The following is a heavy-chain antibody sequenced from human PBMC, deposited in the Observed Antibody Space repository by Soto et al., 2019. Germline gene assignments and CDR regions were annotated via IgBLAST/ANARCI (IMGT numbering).Heavy chain of an antibody. CDR2: INHSGST. J-gene: IGHJ4*02. CDR1: GGSFSGYY. D-gene: IGHD6-13*01. Sequence: SETLSLTCAVYGGSFSGYYWSWIRQPPGKGLEWIGEINHSGSTNYNPSLKSRVTISVDTSKNQFSLKLSSVTAADTAVYYCARDVAVAAAYDYWGQGTLVT. CDR3: ARDVAVAAAYDY. V-gene: IGHV4-34*01.